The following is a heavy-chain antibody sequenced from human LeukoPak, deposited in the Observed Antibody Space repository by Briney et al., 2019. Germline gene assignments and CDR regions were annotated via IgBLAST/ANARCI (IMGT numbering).Heavy chain of an antibody. CDR2: ISYDGSNK. V-gene: IGHV3-30*04. J-gene: IGHJ6*02. D-gene: IGHD2-15*01. Sequence: GGSLRLSCAASGFTFSSYAMHWVRQAPGKGLEWVAVISYDGSNKYYADSVKGRFTISRDNSKNTLYLQMNNLRAEDTAVYYCAKDSGGSPYYYYYGMDVWGQGTTVTVSS. CDR3: AKDSGGSPYYYYYGMDV. CDR1: GFTFSSYA.